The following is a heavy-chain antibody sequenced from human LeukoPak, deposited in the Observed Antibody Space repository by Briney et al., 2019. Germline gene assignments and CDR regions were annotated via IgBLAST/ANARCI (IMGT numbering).Heavy chain of an antibody. CDR2: MYPGDSDT. CDR1: GYSFTSYW. V-gene: IGHV5-51*01. J-gene: IGHJ4*02. CDR3: ARFLMATPYYFDY. D-gene: IGHD5-24*01. Sequence: GESLKISCKGSGYSFTSYWIGWVRQMPGKGLEWMGIMYPGDSDTRYSPSFQGQVTISADKSISTAYLQWSSLKASDTAMYYCARFLMATPYYFDYWGQGTLVTVSS.